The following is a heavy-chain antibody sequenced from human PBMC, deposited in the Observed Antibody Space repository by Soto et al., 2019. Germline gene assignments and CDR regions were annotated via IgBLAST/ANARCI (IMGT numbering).Heavy chain of an antibody. CDR3: VRRYSGTLDY. Sequence: PSETLSLTCTVSGGSISSGGYYWSWIRQHPGKGLEWIGYIYYSGSTYYNPSLKSRVTISVDTSKNQFSLKLGSVTAADTAVYYCVRRYSGTLDYWGQGTLVTVSS. D-gene: IGHD4-4*01. J-gene: IGHJ4*02. CDR2: IYYSGST. CDR1: GGSISSGGYY. V-gene: IGHV4-31*03.